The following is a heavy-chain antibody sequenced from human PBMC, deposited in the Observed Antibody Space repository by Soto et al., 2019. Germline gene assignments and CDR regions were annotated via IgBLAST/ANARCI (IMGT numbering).Heavy chain of an antibody. J-gene: IGHJ4*02. CDR1: GGSISGSY. CDR2: VYYTVST. D-gene: IGHD3-3*01. Sequence: SETLSLTCSVSGGSISGSYWSWIRQSPGKGLEWLGYVYYTVSTNYSPSLRSRVSISVDTSKNEFSLRLSSVTAADTAVYFCAWSVAVPGAHIDYWGQGTQVTVSS. CDR3: AWSVAVPGAHIDY. V-gene: IGHV4-59*01.